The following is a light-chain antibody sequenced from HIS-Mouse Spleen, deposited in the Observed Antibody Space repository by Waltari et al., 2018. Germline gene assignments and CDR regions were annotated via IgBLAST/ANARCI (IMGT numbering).Light chain of an antibody. CDR3: QVWDSSRGV. Sequence: SYVLTQPPSVSVAPGKTARITCWGNNIGSKSVHWYQQKPGQAPVLVVYDDSDRPSGIPERFSGSNSGNTATLTISRVEAGDEADYYCQVWDSSRGVFGTGTKVTVL. CDR2: DDS. CDR1: NIGSKS. V-gene: IGLV3-21*03. J-gene: IGLJ1*01.